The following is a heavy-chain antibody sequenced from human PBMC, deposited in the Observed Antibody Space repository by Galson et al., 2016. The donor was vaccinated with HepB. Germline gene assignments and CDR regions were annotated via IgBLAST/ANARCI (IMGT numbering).Heavy chain of an antibody. Sequence: SLRLSCAASGFSFSSYWMHWVRQAPGKGLESVAFIWYDGSNKYYADSVKGRFTISRDNSKNTLYLQMNSLRAEDTAVYYCAREDPNIAVAAPDYWGQGTLVTVSS. D-gene: IGHD6-19*01. CDR3: AREDPNIAVAAPDY. CDR2: IWYDGSNK. CDR1: GFSFSSYW. J-gene: IGHJ4*02. V-gene: IGHV3-33*08.